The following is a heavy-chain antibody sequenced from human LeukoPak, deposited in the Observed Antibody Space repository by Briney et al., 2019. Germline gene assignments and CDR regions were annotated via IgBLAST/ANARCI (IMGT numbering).Heavy chain of an antibody. CDR1: GFTFSSYA. CDR2: ISGSGGST. CDR3: AKDVGGTNFHYMDV. D-gene: IGHD1-26*01. V-gene: IGHV3-23*01. Sequence: GGSLRLSCAASGFTFSSYAMSWVRQAPGKGLEWVSAISGSGGSTYYADSVKGRFTISRDNSKNTLYLQMNSLRAEDTAVYYCAKDVGGTNFHYMDVWGKGTTVIVSS. J-gene: IGHJ6*03.